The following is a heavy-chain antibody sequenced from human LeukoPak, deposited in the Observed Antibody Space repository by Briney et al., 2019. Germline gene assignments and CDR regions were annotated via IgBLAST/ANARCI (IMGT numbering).Heavy chain of an antibody. D-gene: IGHD5-18*01. CDR1: GYTFTSHD. CDR3: ARAMRTAIDRHWFDP. J-gene: IGHJ5*02. V-gene: IGHV1-8*03. CDR2: MNPNNGNA. Sequence: GSVKVSCKASGYTFTSHDINWVRQATGQGLEWMGWMNPNNGNAGYAQKFQGRVTITRNTSINTAYMELNSLRSEDTAVYYCARAMRTAIDRHWFDPWGQGTLVTVSS.